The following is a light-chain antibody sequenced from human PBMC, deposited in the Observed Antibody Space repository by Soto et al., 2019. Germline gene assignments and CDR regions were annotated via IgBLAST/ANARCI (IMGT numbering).Light chain of an antibody. J-gene: IGKJ3*01. Sequence: DIQMTQSPSSLSASVGDRVTITCRASQSISNYLNWYQQKPGKAPKLLIYAASSWQSGVPSRFSGSGSGTDFTLTISSLQPEDFATYSCQQSYTTLFTFGPGTDVHI. V-gene: IGKV1-39*01. CDR1: QSISNY. CDR2: AAS. CDR3: QQSYTTLFT.